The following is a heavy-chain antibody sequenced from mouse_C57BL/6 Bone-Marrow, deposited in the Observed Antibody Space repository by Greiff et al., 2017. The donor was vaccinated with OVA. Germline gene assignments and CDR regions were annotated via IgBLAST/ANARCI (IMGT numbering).Heavy chain of an antibody. CDR2: INSDGSST. D-gene: IGHD2-2*01. CDR3: AREGIYYGYETFDD. V-gene: IGHV5-16*01. Sequence: EVQRVESEGGLVQPGSSMKLSCTASGFTFSDYYMAWVRQVPEKGLEWVANINSDGSSTYYLDSLKSRFIISRDNAKNILYLQMSSLKSEDTATYYCAREGIYYGYETFDDWGQGTTLTVSS. J-gene: IGHJ2*01. CDR1: GFTFSDYY.